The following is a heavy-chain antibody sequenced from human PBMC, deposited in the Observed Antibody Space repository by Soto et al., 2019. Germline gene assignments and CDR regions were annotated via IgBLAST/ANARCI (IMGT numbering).Heavy chain of an antibody. J-gene: IGHJ4*02. Sequence: ASVKVSCKASGYTFTGHYINWVRQAPEQGPEWMGEIGPESGATRYAQRVQGRVTMTRDMSITTVYMELNNLSPDDTAVYYCGRGRSGQIVVFYWGQGTPVTVSS. V-gene: IGHV1-2*02. CDR2: IGPESGAT. D-gene: IGHD1-26*01. CDR3: GRGRSGQIVVFY. CDR1: GYTFTGHY.